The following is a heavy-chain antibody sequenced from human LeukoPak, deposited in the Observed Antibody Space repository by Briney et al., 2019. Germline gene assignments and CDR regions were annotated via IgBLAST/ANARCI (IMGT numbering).Heavy chain of an antibody. Sequence: PGGFLRLSCAASGFTFSSYAMSWVRQAPGKGLEWVSAISGSGGSTYYADSVKGRFTISRDNSKNTLYLQMNSLRAEDTAVYYCAKAVDIVVVPAANYFDYWGQGTLITVSS. CDR1: GFTFSSYA. V-gene: IGHV3-23*01. D-gene: IGHD2-2*01. J-gene: IGHJ4*02. CDR2: ISGSGGST. CDR3: AKAVDIVVVPAANYFDY.